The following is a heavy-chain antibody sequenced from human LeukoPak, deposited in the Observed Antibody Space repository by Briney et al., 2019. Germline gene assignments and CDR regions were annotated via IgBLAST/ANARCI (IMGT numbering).Heavy chain of an antibody. J-gene: IGHJ4*02. V-gene: IGHV1-46*01. CDR3: ARIAAAGSTGDY. CDR1: GYTFTSYY. Sequence: GPVKVSCKASGYTFTSYYMHWVRQAPGQGLEWMGIINPSGGSTSYAQKFQGRVTMTRDTSTSTVYMELSSLRSEDTAVYYCARIAAAGSTGDYWGQGTLVTVSS. D-gene: IGHD6-13*01. CDR2: INPSGGST.